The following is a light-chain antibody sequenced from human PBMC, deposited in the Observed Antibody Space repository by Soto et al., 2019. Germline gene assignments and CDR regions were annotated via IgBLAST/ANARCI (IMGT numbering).Light chain of an antibody. J-gene: IGLJ2*01. V-gene: IGLV1-40*01. CDR1: SSNIGAGYD. CDR3: QSYDSGLTGHVV. CDR2: ANN. Sequence: QAVVTQPPSVSGAPGQRVTISCTGSSSNIGAGYDVHWYQQFPGTAPTLLIYANNNRPSGVPDRFSGSKSGTSASLAIIGLQADDEADYYCQSYDSGLTGHVVFGGGTKLTVL.